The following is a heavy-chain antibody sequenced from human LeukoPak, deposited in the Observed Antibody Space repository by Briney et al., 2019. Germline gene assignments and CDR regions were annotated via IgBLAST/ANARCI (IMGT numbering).Heavy chain of an antibody. Sequence: PSETLSLTCTVSGGSISSSSYYWGWIRQPPGKGLEWIGSIYYSGSTYYNPSLKSRVTISVDTSKNQFSLKLSSVTAADTAVYYCARHENTMVRGPIFDLWGRGTLVTVSS. D-gene: IGHD3-10*01. CDR1: GGSISSSSYY. CDR3: ARHENTMVRGPIFDL. V-gene: IGHV4-39*01. CDR2: IYYSGST. J-gene: IGHJ2*01.